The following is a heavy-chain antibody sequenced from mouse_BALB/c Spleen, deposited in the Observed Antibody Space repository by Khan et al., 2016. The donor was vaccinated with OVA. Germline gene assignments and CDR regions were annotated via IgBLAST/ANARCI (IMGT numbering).Heavy chain of an antibody. D-gene: IGHD2-1*01. CDR2: ILPGSGST. CDR1: GYTFSSYW. Sequence: VQLQESGAELMKPGASVKISCKATGYTFSSYWIEWVKQRPGHGLEWIGEILPGSGSTNYNEKFKGKATFTADTSSNTAYMQLNSLTSEDSAVHYCTRTGNYRDYFDYWGQGTTLTVSS. V-gene: IGHV1-9*01. CDR3: TRTGNYRDYFDY. J-gene: IGHJ2*01.